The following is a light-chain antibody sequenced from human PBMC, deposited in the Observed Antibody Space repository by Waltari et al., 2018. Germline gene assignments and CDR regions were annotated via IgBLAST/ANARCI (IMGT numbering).Light chain of an antibody. CDR1: PSVLWTSNNRDY. Sequence: DIVMTQSPDSLAVSLGERATINCKSSPSVLWTSNNRDYLAWYQQKPGQPPKLLIYWASARESGVPDRFSGSGSGTDFTLTISSLQAEDVAVYYCQQYYDSPLTFGGGTKVEIK. CDR2: WAS. J-gene: IGKJ4*01. V-gene: IGKV4-1*01. CDR3: QQYYDSPLT.